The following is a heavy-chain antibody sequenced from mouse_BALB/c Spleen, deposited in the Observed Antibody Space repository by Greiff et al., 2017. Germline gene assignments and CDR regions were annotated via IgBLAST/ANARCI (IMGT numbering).Heavy chain of an antibody. CDR3: ARHEEAPFDY. CDR2: ISSGGGST. Sequence: EVKLVESGGGLVKPGGSLKLSCAASGFAFSSYDMSWVRQTPEKRLEWVAYISSGGGSTYYPDTVKGRFTISRDNAKNTLYLQMSSLKSEDTAMYYCARHEEAPFDYWGQGTTLTVSS. CDR1: GFAFSSYD. V-gene: IGHV5-12-1*01. J-gene: IGHJ2*01.